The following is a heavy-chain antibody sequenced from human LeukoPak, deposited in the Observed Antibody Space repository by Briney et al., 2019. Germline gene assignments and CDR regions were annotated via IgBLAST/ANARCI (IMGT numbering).Heavy chain of an antibody. D-gene: IGHD6-19*01. V-gene: IGHV3-30*04. CDR1: GFTFSSYA. Sequence: GRSLRLSCAASGFTFSSYAMHWVRQAAGKGLEGVGVISYDGSNKYYADSVKGRFTISRDNSKHTLYLQMNSLGAEYTAVYYCARRAGYSSLDYWGQGTLVTVSS. J-gene: IGHJ4*02. CDR2: ISYDGSNK. CDR3: ARRAGYSSLDY.